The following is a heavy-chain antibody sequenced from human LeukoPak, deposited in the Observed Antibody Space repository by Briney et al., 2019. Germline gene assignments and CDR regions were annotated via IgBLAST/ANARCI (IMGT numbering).Heavy chain of an antibody. V-gene: IGHV4-59*08. J-gene: IGHJ4*02. Sequence: PSETLSLTCTVSGVSITDYYWSWIRQPPGKGLEWIAYIFHTGDTRYNPFLKSRIIISLDTSKNQFSLKLNSVTAADTAVYYCARHPLRGGFDFWGQGALVTDSS. CDR3: ARHPLRGGFDF. CDR1: GVSITDYY. CDR2: IFHTGDT.